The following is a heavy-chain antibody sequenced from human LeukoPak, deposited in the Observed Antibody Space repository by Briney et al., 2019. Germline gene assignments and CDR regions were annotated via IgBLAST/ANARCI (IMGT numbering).Heavy chain of an antibody. CDR3: ARDRGSITPVRGVNHY. J-gene: IGHJ4*02. V-gene: IGHV3-48*04. D-gene: IGHD3-10*01. Sequence: GGSLRLSCEASGFTFSTYSMNWVRQAPGKGLEWVSHISSGSSTTFYADSVKGRFTISRDNTRNSLSLQMNNLRAEDTAVYYCARDRGSITPVRGVNHYWGQGTLVTVSS. CDR2: ISSGSSTT. CDR1: GFTFSTYS.